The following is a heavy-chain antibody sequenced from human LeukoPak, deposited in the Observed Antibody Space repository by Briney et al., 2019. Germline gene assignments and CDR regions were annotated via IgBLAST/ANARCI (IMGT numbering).Heavy chain of an antibody. J-gene: IGHJ4*02. V-gene: IGHV4-34*01. CDR2: INHSGST. D-gene: IGHD5-12*01. CDR1: GGSLRGYY. Sequence: SETLSLTCAVYGGSLRGYYWSWIRKPPGKGMEWIGEINHSGSTNYNPSLKGRVTISVDTSKNQFSLKLSSVTAADTAVYYCAGSGYVAPFYFDYWGQGTLVTVSS. CDR3: AGSGYVAPFYFDY.